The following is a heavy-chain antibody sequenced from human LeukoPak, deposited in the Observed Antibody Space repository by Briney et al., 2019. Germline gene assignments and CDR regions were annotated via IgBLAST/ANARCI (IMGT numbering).Heavy chain of an antibody. D-gene: IGHD6-19*01. CDR3: AREAVADMAFDY. Sequence: GGSLRLSCAASGFTFSSYGMHWVRQAPGKGLEWVAVIWYDGSNKYYADSVKGRFTISRDNSKNTLYLQMNCLRAQDTSVYYCAREAVADMAFDYWGQGTLVTVSS. CDR1: GFTFSSYG. CDR2: IWYDGSNK. V-gene: IGHV3-33*01. J-gene: IGHJ4*02.